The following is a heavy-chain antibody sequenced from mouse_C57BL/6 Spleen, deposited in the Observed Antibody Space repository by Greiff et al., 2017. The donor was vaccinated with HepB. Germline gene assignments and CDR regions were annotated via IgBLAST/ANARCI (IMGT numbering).Heavy chain of an antibody. D-gene: IGHD3-2*02. CDR3: AGGTAQATGAMDY. J-gene: IGHJ4*01. V-gene: IGHV1-53*01. Sequence: QVQLQQPGTELVKPGASVKLSCKASGYTFTSYWMHWVKQRPGQGLEWIGNINPSNGGTNYNEKFKSKATLTVDKSSSTAYMQLSSLTSEDSAVYNCAGGTAQATGAMDYWGQGTSVTVSS. CDR2: INPSNGGT. CDR1: GYTFTSYW.